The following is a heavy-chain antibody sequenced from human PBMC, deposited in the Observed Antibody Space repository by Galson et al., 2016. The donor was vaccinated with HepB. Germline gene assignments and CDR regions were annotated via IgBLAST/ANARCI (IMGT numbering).Heavy chain of an antibody. CDR2: IWYDGTTK. CDR1: GFTFSSSG. Sequence: SLRLSCATSGFTFSSSGMHWVRQAPGKGLEWVALIWYDGTTKYYADSVRGRFTISRDNSKNTLYLQMNSLRTEDTAVYFCVRGALVEGVITRNQKYYDYDMSVWGQGTTVTVSS. D-gene: IGHD3-10*01. CDR3: VRGALVEGVITRNQKYYDYDMSV. V-gene: IGHV3-33*01. J-gene: IGHJ6*02.